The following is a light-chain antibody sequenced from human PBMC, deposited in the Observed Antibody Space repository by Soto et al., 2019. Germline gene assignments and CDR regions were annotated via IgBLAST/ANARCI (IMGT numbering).Light chain of an antibody. CDR2: DAS. CDR1: QSISSW. J-gene: IGKJ5*01. Sequence: DIQMTQSPSTLSPSVGDRVTITCRASQSISSWLAWYQQKPGKAPNLLIYDASSLASGVPSRFSGSGSGTEFTLTISSLQPDDFATYYCQRYNRYPITFGQGTRLEIK. CDR3: QRYNRYPIT. V-gene: IGKV1-5*01.